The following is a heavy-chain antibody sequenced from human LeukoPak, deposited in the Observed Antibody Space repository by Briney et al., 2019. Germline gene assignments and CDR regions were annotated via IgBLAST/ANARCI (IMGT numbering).Heavy chain of an antibody. CDR3: AKRTVGDYGRNFDY. D-gene: IGHD4-17*01. J-gene: IGHJ4*02. V-gene: IGHV3-23*01. CDR1: GFTFSSYA. Sequence: GGSLRLSCAASGFTFSSYAMSWVREAPGEGLEWVSAISGSGGSTYYADSVKGRFTISRDNSKNTLYLQMNSLRAEDTAVYYCAKRTVGDYGRNFDYWGQGTLVTVSS. CDR2: ISGSGGST.